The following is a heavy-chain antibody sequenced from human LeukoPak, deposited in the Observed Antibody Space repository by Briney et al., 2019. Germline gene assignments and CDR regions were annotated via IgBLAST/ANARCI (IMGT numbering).Heavy chain of an antibody. Sequence: SETLSLTCTVSGGSISSYYWSWIRQPPGKGLEWIGYIYYSGSTNYNPSLKSRVTISVDTSKNQFSLKLSSVTAADTAVYYCARGIHYDSSGPSQVIFDYWGQGTLVTVSS. CDR1: GGSISSYY. CDR2: IYYSGST. J-gene: IGHJ4*02. V-gene: IGHV4-59*12. CDR3: ARGIHYDSSGPSQVIFDY. D-gene: IGHD3-22*01.